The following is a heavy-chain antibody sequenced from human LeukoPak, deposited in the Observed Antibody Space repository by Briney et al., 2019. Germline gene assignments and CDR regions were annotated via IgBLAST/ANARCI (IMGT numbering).Heavy chain of an antibody. CDR3: ARCRTFVSPRMVAAAGRYYYYMDV. CDR2: INHSGST. V-gene: IGHV4-34*01. J-gene: IGHJ6*03. Sequence: SETLSLTCAVYGGSFGGYYWSWIRQPPGKGLEWIGEINHSGSTNYNPSLKSRVTISVDTSKNQFTLKLSSVTAADTAVYYCARCRTFVSPRMVAAAGRYYYYMDVWGKGTTVTVSS. CDR1: GGSFGGYY. D-gene: IGHD6-13*01.